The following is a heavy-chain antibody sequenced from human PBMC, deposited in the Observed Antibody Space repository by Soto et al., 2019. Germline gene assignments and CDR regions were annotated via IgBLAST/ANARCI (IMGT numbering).Heavy chain of an antibody. CDR3: ARDRDDILTGYYIRDAFDI. J-gene: IGHJ3*02. Sequence: QVQLVQSGAEVKKPGASVKVSCKASGYTFTSYGISWVRQAPGQGLEWMGWISAYNGNTNYAQKLQGRVTMTTDTSTSTAYMELRSLRSDDTAVYYCARDRDDILTGYYIRDAFDIWGRGTMVTVSS. CDR1: GYTFTSYG. V-gene: IGHV1-18*01. D-gene: IGHD3-9*01. CDR2: ISAYNGNT.